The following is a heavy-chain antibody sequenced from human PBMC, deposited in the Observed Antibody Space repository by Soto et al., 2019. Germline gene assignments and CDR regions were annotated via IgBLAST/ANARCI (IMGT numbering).Heavy chain of an antibody. Sequence: SGGSLRLSCAASGFTFSSYSMNWVRQAPGKGLEWVSSISSSSSYIYYADSVKGRCTISRDNAKNSLYLQMNSLRAEDTAVYYCAIDQRFGEFRDYYYYYMDVWGKGTTVTVSS. J-gene: IGHJ6*03. CDR3: AIDQRFGEFRDYYYYYMDV. CDR1: GFTFSSYS. CDR2: ISSSSSYI. V-gene: IGHV3-21*01. D-gene: IGHD3-10*01.